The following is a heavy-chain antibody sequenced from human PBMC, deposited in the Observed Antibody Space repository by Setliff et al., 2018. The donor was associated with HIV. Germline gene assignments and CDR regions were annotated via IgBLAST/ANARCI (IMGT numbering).Heavy chain of an antibody. CDR3: ARGYCSSSSCYFWRGYYFDS. D-gene: IGHD2-2*01. Sequence: AASVKVSCKASGYSFTSYGLHWVRQAPGQRLEWMGWIHADTGDTKYSQNFQGRVTITRDTSANTAYMELSSLRSEDTAVYYCARGYCSSSSCYFWRGYYFDSWGQGTLVTVSS. CDR2: IHADTGDT. CDR1: GYSFTSYG. J-gene: IGHJ4*02. V-gene: IGHV1-3*01.